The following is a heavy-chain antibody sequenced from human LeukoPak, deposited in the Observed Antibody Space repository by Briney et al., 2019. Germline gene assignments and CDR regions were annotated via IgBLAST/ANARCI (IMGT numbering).Heavy chain of an antibody. J-gene: IGHJ4*02. V-gene: IGHV3-21*01. Sequence: PGGSLRLSCAASGFTFSSYSMNWVRQAPGKGLEWVSSISSSSSYIYYADSVKGRFTISRDNAKNSLYLQMNSLRAEDTAVYYCARGERSSWYQYFDYWGQGTLVTVSS. CDR3: ARGERSSWYQYFDY. CDR1: GFTFSSYS. CDR2: ISSSSSYI. D-gene: IGHD6-13*01.